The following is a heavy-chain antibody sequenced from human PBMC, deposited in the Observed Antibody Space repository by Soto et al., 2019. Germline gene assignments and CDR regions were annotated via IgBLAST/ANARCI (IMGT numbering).Heavy chain of an antibody. CDR1: GYSFTSYA. CDR3: ASGGGAAALYYFDY. D-gene: IGHD2-2*01. Sequence: ASVKVSCKASGYSFTSYAMHWVRQAPGQRLEWMGWTNAGNGNTKYSQKFQGRVTITRDTSASTAYMELSSLRSEDTAVYYCASGGGAAALYYFDYWGQGTLVTVSS. V-gene: IGHV1-3*01. CDR2: TNAGNGNT. J-gene: IGHJ4*02.